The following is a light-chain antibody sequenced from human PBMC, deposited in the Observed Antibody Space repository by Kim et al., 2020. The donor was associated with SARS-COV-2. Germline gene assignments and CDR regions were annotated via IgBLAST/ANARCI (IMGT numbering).Light chain of an antibody. Sequence: DIQMTQSPSSLSASIGDRVSITCRASQSISSYLNWYQQKLGKAPKLLIYAASSLQSGVPSRFSGSGSGTDFTLTISSLQPEDFATYYCQQSYSTPPSFGQGTKLEI. CDR2: AAS. CDR3: QQSYSTPPS. V-gene: IGKV1-39*01. J-gene: IGKJ2*01. CDR1: QSISSY.